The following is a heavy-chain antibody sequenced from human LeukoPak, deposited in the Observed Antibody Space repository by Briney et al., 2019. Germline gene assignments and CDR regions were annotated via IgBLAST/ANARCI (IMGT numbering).Heavy chain of an antibody. J-gene: IGHJ4*02. CDR2: ISAYNGNT. D-gene: IGHD3-10*01. CDR1: GYTFTDYY. CDR3: ARDDYYGSGSEY. Sequence: GASVKVSCKASGYTFTDYYVYWVRQAPGQGLEWMGWISAYNGNTNYAQKLQGRVTMTTDTSTSTAYMELRSLRSDDTAVYYCARDDYYGSGSEYWGQGTLVTVSS. V-gene: IGHV1-18*04.